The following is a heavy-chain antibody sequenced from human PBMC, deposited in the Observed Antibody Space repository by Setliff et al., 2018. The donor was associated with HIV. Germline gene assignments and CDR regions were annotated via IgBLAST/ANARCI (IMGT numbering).Heavy chain of an antibody. V-gene: IGHV4-31*03. J-gene: IGHJ4*02. D-gene: IGHD2-2*01. CDR2: IYSRLPP. CDR3: ARGFDYAQRPPLYYFDY. CDR1: GVSLSLVSSS. Sequence: LSLPFPFSGVSLSLVSSSCRFLLQHPCQGLEWIWSIYSRLPPFYHPSLRSRGTISLDTSKNQFSLKLSAVTYEDTAVYYCARGFDYAQRPPLYYFDYWGQGTLVTVSS.